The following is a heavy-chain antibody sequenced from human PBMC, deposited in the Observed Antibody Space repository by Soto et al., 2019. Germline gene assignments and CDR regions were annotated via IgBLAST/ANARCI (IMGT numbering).Heavy chain of an antibody. Sequence: QVQLQESGPGLVKPSETLSLTCTVSGGSISSYYWCWIRQPPGKGLEWIGYIYYSGSTNYNPSFKSRVTISVDTSKNQFSLKLSSVTAADTAVYYCAREGVCSGGSCYAVSWFDPWGQGTLVTVSS. J-gene: IGHJ5*02. V-gene: IGHV4-59*01. CDR1: GGSISSYY. D-gene: IGHD2-15*01. CDR3: AREGVCSGGSCYAVSWFDP. CDR2: IYYSGST.